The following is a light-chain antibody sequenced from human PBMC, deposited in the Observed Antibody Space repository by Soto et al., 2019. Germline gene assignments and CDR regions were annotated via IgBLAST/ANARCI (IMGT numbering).Light chain of an antibody. V-gene: IGKV3-15*01. J-gene: IGKJ2*01. Sequence: EIVMTQSPATLSVSPGERATLSCRASQNLRSYLTWFQQKPGQAPRPLIYGTSTRATGIPDRFSGSGSGTEFTLTISSLQSEDFAVYYCQQYNDWPYTFGQGTKVEIK. CDR3: QQYNDWPYT. CDR1: QNLRSY. CDR2: GTS.